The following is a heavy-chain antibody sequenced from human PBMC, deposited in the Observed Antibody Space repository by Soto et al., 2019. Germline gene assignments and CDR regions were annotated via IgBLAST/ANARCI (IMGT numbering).Heavy chain of an antibody. V-gene: IGHV1-8*01. CDR1: GYTFTSYD. CDR2: MNPNSGNT. Sequence: ASVKVSCKASGYTFTSYDINWVRQATGQGLQWMGWMNPNSGNTGYAQKFKGRVTMTRNTSISTAYMELSSLRSEDTAVYYCASRIAVDALDAFDIWGQGTMVTVSS. J-gene: IGHJ3*02. CDR3: ASRIAVDALDAFDI. D-gene: IGHD6-19*01.